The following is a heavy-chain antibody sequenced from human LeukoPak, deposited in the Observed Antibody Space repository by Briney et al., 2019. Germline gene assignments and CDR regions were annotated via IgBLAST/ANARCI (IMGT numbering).Heavy chain of an antibody. CDR2: IRYDGSNK. CDR1: GFTFSSYG. Sequence: GGSLRLSCAASGFTFSSYGMHWVRQAPGKGLEWVAFIRYDGSNKYYADSVKGRFTISRDNSKNTLYLQMNSLRAEDTAVYYCAKDSAPAATQDYYYYMDVWGKGTTVTVSS. V-gene: IGHV3-30*02. J-gene: IGHJ6*03. D-gene: IGHD2-2*01. CDR3: AKDSAPAATQDYYYYMDV.